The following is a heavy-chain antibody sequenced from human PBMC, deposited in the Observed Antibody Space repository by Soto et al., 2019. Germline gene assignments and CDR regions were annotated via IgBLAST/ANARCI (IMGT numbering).Heavy chain of an antibody. D-gene: IGHD3-22*01. J-gene: IGHJ6*03. CDR2: ISSSSSTI. CDR1: GFTFISYS. CDR3: ARVPYYYDSSGYYYYYYYMDV. V-gene: IGHV3-48*02. Sequence: GGSLRLSCAASGFTFISYSMNWVRKAPGKGLEGVSYISSSSSTIYYADSVKCRFTISRDNAKNSLYLQMNSLRDEDTAVYYCARVPYYYDSSGYYYYYYYMDVWGKGTTVTVSS.